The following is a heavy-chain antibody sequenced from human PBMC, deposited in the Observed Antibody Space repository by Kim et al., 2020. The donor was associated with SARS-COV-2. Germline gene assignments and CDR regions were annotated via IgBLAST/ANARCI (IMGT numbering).Heavy chain of an antibody. CDR2: IFYNGVT. CDR3: ARPLTWASDREDS. J-gene: IGHJ4*02. CDR1: GDSISDKTYY. D-gene: IGHD2-21*02. V-gene: IGHV4-39*01. Sequence: SETLSLTCTVSGDSISDKTYYWAWLRQPPGKGLQWIGTIFYNGVTNYAQSLKSRVTISIDTSKNQFYLQMTPVTAADTAVYYCARPLTWASDREDSWGPGTLVTVSS.